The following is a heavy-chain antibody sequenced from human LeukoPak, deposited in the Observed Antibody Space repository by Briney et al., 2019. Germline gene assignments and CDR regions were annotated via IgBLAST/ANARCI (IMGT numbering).Heavy chain of an antibody. CDR3: ARPNYYDSSGYHEPFDY. D-gene: IGHD3-22*01. J-gene: IGHJ4*02. CDR2: ISPSGGST. V-gene: IGHV1-46*01. CDR1: GYTFTSNY. Sequence: ASVKVSCKAFGYTFTSNYMHWVRQAPGQGPEWMGVISPSGGSTTYAQKFQGRVTLTRDMSTSTAYMELSSLRSEDTAVYYCARPNYYDSSGYHEPFDYWGQGTLVTVSS.